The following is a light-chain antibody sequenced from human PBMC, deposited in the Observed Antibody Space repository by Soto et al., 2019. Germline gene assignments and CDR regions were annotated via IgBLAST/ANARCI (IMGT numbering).Light chain of an antibody. Sequence: QSALTQPASVSGSPGQSITISCTGTSSDVGGYNYVSWYQQHPGKAPKLMIYDVSNRPSGVSNRFSGSKSGNTASLSISGRQAEDEADYHCSSYTSSSPLVFGGGTKLSVL. CDR2: DVS. CDR1: SSDVGGYNY. J-gene: IGLJ2*01. CDR3: SSYTSSSPLV. V-gene: IGLV2-14*01.